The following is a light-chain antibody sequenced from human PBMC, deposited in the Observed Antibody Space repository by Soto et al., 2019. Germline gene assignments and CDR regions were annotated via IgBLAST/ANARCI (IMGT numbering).Light chain of an antibody. CDR1: QSISSY. CDR3: QQYNSYTWT. J-gene: IGKJ1*01. CDR2: DAS. V-gene: IGKV1-5*01. Sequence: DIQMTQSPSSLSASVGDRVTITCRASQSISSYLNWYQQKTGKPPKLLIYDASSLESGVPSRFSGSGSGTEFTLTISSLQPDDFATYYCQQYNSYTWTFGQGTKVDIK.